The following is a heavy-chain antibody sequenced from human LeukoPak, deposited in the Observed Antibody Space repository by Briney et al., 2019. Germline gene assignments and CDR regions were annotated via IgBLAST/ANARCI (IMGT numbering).Heavy chain of an antibody. CDR1: GYSFTGYS. CDR2: IAPHSGAT. V-gene: IGHV1-2*02. Sequence: ASMKVSCKPSGYSFTGYSIFWVRQAPGQRLEWMGWIAPHSGATKYAQNFQGRVTMTTDTSTSTSYMELRNLRSDDTAVYYCARNTYGYKFSMDVWGKGTTVIISS. CDR3: ARNTYGYKFSMDV. D-gene: IGHD5-24*01. J-gene: IGHJ6*03.